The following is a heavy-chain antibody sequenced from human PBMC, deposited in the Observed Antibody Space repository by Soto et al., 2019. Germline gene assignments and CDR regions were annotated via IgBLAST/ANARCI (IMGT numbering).Heavy chain of an antibody. CDR1: GYTFTSYY. J-gene: IGHJ4*02. CDR2: INHSGGST. D-gene: IGHD3-10*01. Sequence: QVQLVQSGAEVKKPGASVKVSCKASGYTFTSYYMHWVRQAPGQGLEWMGIINHSGGSTSDAQKFQGRVTMTRDTSTSTVYMELSSLRSEDTAVYYCARGLKYYYCSGSYYKEYYFDYWGQGTLVTVSS. V-gene: IGHV1-46*03. CDR3: ARGLKYYYCSGSYYKEYYFDY.